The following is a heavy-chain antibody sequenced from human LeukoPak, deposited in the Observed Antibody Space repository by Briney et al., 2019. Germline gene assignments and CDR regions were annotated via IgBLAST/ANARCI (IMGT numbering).Heavy chain of an antibody. D-gene: IGHD2-15*01. CDR1: GFTFSSYS. Sequence: PGGSLRLSCAASGFTFSSYSMNWVRQAPGKGLEWVSYTSSSSSTIYYADSVKGRFTISRDNAKSSLYLQMNSLRAEDTAVYYCARDYSGGSCYSGYCYYMDVWGKGTTVTVSS. CDR2: TSSSSSTI. V-gene: IGHV3-48*01. CDR3: ARDYSGGSCYSGYCYYMDV. J-gene: IGHJ6*03.